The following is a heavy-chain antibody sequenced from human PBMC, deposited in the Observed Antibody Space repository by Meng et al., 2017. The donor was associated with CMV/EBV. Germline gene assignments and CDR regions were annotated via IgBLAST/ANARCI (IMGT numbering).Heavy chain of an antibody. CDR2: TNPNSGDT. J-gene: IGHJ5*02. CDR3: TRDAHLTTVTPNWFDP. D-gene: IGHD4-17*01. V-gene: IGHV1-2*02. CDR1: GDTFNDYN. Sequence: LQRLKLGANRRKPGGHVKVSCKASGDTFNDYNRHWVRQAPGQGLGWMGCTNPNSGDTNYAQKFQGRVTMTRETSISTASLELSRMRSDDTAVYYCTRDAHLTTVTPNWFDPWGQGTLVTVSS.